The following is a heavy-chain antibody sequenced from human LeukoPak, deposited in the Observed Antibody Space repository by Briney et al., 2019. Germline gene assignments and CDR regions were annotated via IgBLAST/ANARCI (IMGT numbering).Heavy chain of an antibody. D-gene: IGHD5-24*01. CDR1: GGSISSYY. CDR2: ISSSGST. CDR3: ARHLSQGDGNKRGFDY. Sequence: PSETLSLTCTVSGGSISSYYWSWIRQPPGKGLEYIGSISSSGSTYYNPSLQSRVTISVDASKNQFSLNLGSVTAAETAVYYCARHLSQGDGNKRGFDYWGQGTLVTVSS. V-gene: IGHV4-59*05. J-gene: IGHJ4*02.